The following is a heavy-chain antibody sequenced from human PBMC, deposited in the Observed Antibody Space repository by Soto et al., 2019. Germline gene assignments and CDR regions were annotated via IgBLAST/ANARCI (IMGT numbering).Heavy chain of an antibody. J-gene: IGHJ6*02. CDR1: GGSISSSSYY. Sequence: SETLSLTCTVSGGSISSSSYYWGWIRQPPGKGLEWIGSIYYSGSTYYNPSLKSRVTISVDTSKNQFSLKLSSVTAADTAVYYCARRDGYDFWSGYPSYYYYYGMDVWGQGTTVT. V-gene: IGHV4-39*01. CDR3: ARRDGYDFWSGYPSYYYYYGMDV. D-gene: IGHD3-3*01. CDR2: IYYSGST.